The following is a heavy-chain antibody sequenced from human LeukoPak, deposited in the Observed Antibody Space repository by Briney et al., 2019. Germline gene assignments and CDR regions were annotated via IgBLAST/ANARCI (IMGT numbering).Heavy chain of an antibody. V-gene: IGHV4-4*07. J-gene: IGHJ5*02. CDR3: ARGELGYCSSTSCYRLDP. Sequence: SETLSLTCTVSGGSISSYYWSWIRQPAGEGLEWIGRIYTSGSTNYNPSLKSRVTMSVDTSKNQFSLKLSSVTAADTAVYYCARGELGYCSSTSCYRLDPWGQGTLVTVSS. D-gene: IGHD2-2*02. CDR1: GGSISSYY. CDR2: IYTSGST.